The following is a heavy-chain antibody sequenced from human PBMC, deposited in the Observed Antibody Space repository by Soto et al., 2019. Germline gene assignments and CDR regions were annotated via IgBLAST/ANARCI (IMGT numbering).Heavy chain of an antibody. CDR2: ISPYTGNT. CDR1: GYIFVNYG. V-gene: IGHV1-18*01. Sequence: QVQLVQSGDEVKKPGASVKVSCKASGYIFVNYGIAWVRQAPGQGLEWMGWISPYTGNTHSATKVQGRLHMTTDTSTSTAYMDLGSLTYYDTAVYYCVMVDNYVPPTPQDVWGQGTTVTVSS. CDR3: VMVDNYVPPTPQDV. D-gene: IGHD3-16*01. J-gene: IGHJ6*02.